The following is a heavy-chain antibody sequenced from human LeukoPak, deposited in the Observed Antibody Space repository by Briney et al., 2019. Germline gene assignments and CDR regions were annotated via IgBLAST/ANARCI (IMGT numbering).Heavy chain of an antibody. Sequence: GGSLRLSCAASGFTFSSYSMNWVRQAPGKGLEWVSSISSSSSYIYYADSVKGRFTISRDNAKNSLYLQMNSLRAEDTAVYYCARDCMVRGVAYFDYWGQGTLVTVSS. CDR1: GFTFSSYS. D-gene: IGHD3-10*01. CDR2: ISSSSSYI. CDR3: ARDCMVRGVAYFDY. J-gene: IGHJ4*02. V-gene: IGHV3-21*01.